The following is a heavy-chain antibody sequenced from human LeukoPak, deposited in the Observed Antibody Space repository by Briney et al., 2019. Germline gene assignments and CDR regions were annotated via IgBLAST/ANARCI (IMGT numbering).Heavy chain of an antibody. CDR3: AKDGMIAAAGVYYYMDV. Sequence: PGGSLRLSCAASGFTFSSYGMHWVRQAPGKGLEWVAFIRYDGSNKYYADSVKGRLTISRDNSKNTLYLQMNSLRAEDTAVYYCAKDGMIAAAGVYYYMDVWGKGTTVTVSS. J-gene: IGHJ6*03. CDR2: IRYDGSNK. CDR1: GFTFSSYG. D-gene: IGHD6-13*01. V-gene: IGHV3-30*02.